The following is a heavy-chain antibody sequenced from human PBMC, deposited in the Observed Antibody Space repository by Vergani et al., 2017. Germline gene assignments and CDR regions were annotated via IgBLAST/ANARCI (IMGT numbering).Heavy chain of an antibody. CDR1: GGTFSSYA. CDR3: ARVGDWGSRGNWYFDL. V-gene: IGHV1-69*01. Sequence: QVQLVQSGAEVKKPGSSVKVSCKASGGTFSSYAISWVRQAPGQGLEWMGGIIPIFGTANYAQKFQGRVTITADESTSTAYMQLSSLRSEDTAVYYCARVGDWGSRGNWYFDLWGRGTLVTVSS. CDR2: IIPIFGTA. D-gene: IGHD7-27*01. J-gene: IGHJ2*01.